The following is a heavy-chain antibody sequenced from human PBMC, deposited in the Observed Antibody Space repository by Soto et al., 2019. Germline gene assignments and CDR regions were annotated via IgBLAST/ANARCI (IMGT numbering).Heavy chain of an antibody. CDR1: GGTFNNYA. D-gene: IGHD2-15*01. CDR3: GRVGSASSSAAD. CDR2: ISVYNGNT. Sequence: GGAVQVSCKASGGTFNNYAINWVRQAPGQGLEWMGWISVYNGNTNYAQKFQDRVTLTTDTLTNTAYMEVRTLRSDDTAVYFGGRVGSASSSAADWGQGTLVTVPS. J-gene: IGHJ1*01. V-gene: IGHV1-18*01.